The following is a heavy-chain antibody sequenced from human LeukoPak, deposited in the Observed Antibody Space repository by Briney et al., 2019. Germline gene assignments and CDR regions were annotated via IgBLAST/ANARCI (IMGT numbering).Heavy chain of an antibody. CDR3: ARELGNYESWSSYFDN. J-gene: IGHJ4*01. CDR1: GFTFSSYG. CDR2: IWYDGRKK. V-gene: IGHV3-33*07. Sequence: PGGSLTLSCAASGFTFSSYGLYWVRQAPGKGLEWVALIWYDGRKKYYADSVKGRFTISRDTSKNTLYLQMNSLRGEDTAVYYCARELGNYESWSSYFDNCGHGTLVTVSS. D-gene: IGHD4-11*01.